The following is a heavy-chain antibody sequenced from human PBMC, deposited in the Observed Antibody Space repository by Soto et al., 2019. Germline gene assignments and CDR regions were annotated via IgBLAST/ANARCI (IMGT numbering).Heavy chain of an antibody. J-gene: IGHJ6*02. CDR1: GFTFSSYE. V-gene: IGHV3-48*03. Sequence: GGSLRLSCAASGFTFSSYEMNWVRQAPGKGLEWVSYISSSGSTIYYADSVKGRFTISRDNAKNSLYLQMSSLRAEDTAVYYCARSSSIAAPRGMDVWGQGTTVTVSS. CDR2: ISSSGSTI. D-gene: IGHD6-6*01. CDR3: ARSSSIAAPRGMDV.